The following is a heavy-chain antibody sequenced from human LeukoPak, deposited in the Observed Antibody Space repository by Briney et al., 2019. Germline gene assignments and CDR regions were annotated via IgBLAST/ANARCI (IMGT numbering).Heavy chain of an antibody. J-gene: IGHJ4*02. Sequence: GESRRISCKGSGYSFATYWIGWVRQMPGKGLEWMGIIYPGDSDSRYSPSFQGQVTISADKSISTAYLQWSSLKASDTAMYDCARPVDYGSGKYFDYWGQGSLVTVSS. CDR2: IYPGDSDS. D-gene: IGHD3-10*01. CDR1: GYSFATYW. CDR3: ARPVDYGSGKYFDY. V-gene: IGHV5-51*01.